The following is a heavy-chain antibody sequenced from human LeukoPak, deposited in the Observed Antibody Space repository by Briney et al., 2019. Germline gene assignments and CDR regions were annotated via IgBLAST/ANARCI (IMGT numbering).Heavy chain of an antibody. CDR1: GGSISSGDYY. CDR2: IYYSGST. V-gene: IGHV4-30-4*08. J-gene: IGHJ4*02. CDR3: ASVGLSSSWYLEAGYYFDY. Sequence: PSQTLSLTCTVSGGSISSGDYYWSWIRQPPGKGLEWIGYIYYSGSTYYNPSLKSRVTISVDTSKNQFSLKLSSVTAADTAVYYCASVGLSSSWYLEAGYYFDYWGQGTLVTVSS. D-gene: IGHD6-13*01.